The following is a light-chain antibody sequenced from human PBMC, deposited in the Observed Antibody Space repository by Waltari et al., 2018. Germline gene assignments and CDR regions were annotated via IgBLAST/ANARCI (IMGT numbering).Light chain of an antibody. CDR2: VHSGGTQ. Sequence: QVVLTQSPSASASRGATVKLTCTLSSGHSNYAIAWHQQQPGKGPRFLMKVHSGGTQFKGDGMPDRFTGSSSGSERYLTISSLQSDDEADYYCQTWGTGVHVVFGGGTKLTVL. CDR1: SGHSNYA. J-gene: IGLJ2*01. V-gene: IGLV4-69*01. CDR3: QTWGTGVHVV.